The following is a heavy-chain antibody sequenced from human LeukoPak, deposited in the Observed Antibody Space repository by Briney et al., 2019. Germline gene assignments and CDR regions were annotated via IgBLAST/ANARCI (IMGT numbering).Heavy chain of an antibody. CDR3: AKDQGWLWLRGLYYYYYMDV. V-gene: IGHV1-69*06. J-gene: IGHJ6*03. CDR2: IIPIFGTA. CDR1: GGTFSSYA. Sequence: GASVKVSCKASGGTFSSYAISWVRQAPGQGLEWMGGIIPIFGTANYAQKFQGRVTITADKSTSTAYMELSSLRSEDTAVYSCAKDQGWLWLRGLYYYYYMDVWGKGTTVTVSS. D-gene: IGHD5-18*01.